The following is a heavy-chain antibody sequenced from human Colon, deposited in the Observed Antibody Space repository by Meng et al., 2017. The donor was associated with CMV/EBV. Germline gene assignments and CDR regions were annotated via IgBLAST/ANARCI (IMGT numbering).Heavy chain of an antibody. CDR2: INHNGDT. Sequence: YGGSFSSYYWTWIRPTPGKGLEWIGEINHNGDTNYNPSLKSRATILVDTSKNQLSLNLSSVTAADTAVYYCARGLLTRLRPTNWFDLWGQGALVTVSS. CDR3: ARGLLTRLRPTNWFDL. D-gene: IGHD2-15*01. CDR1: GGSFSSYY. V-gene: IGHV4-34*01. J-gene: IGHJ5*02.